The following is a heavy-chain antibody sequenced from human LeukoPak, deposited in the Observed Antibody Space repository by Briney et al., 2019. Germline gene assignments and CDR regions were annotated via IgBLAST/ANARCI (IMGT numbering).Heavy chain of an antibody. CDR3: ARAYLRADYGDVGGAFVY. V-gene: IGHV4-34*01. CDR1: GGSFSAYY. J-gene: IGHJ4*02. CDR2: INHTGAT. Sequence: SETLSLTCAVSGGSFSAYYWSWIRQPPGKGLEWIGEINHTGATNYNPSLKSRVTISVDTSRNQFSLRLTSMTAADTAVYYCARAYLRADYGDVGGAFVYWGQGTLVTVSS. D-gene: IGHD4-17*01.